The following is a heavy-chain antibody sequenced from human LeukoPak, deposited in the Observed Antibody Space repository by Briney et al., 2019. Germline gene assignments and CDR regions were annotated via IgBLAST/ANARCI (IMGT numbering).Heavy chain of an antibody. V-gene: IGHV3-33*01. CDR2: IWYDGSNK. Sequence: PGRSLGLSCAASGFTLSTYGMHWVRQAPGKGLEGVAVIWYDGSNKYYADSVKGRFTISRDNSKNTLYLQMNSLRAEDTAVYYCGRDLFMIVVPGQNVLDYWGQGTLVTVSS. J-gene: IGHJ4*02. CDR3: GRDLFMIVVPGQNVLDY. CDR1: GFTLSTYG. D-gene: IGHD3-22*01.